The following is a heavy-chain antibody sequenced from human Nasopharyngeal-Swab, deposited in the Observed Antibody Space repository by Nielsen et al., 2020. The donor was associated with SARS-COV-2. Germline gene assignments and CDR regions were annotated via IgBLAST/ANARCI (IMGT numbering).Heavy chain of an antibody. J-gene: IGHJ6*02. Sequence: GGSLRLSCAASGFTFSSYARNWVRQAPGKGLEWVAVISYDGSNKYYADSVKGRFTISRDNSKNTLYLQMNSLRAEDTAVYYCARTYDSSGYWVWYYYYGMDVWGQGTTVTVSS. CDR2: ISYDGSNK. D-gene: IGHD3-22*01. CDR1: GFTFSSYA. CDR3: ARTYDSSGYWVWYYYYGMDV. V-gene: IGHV3-30-3*01.